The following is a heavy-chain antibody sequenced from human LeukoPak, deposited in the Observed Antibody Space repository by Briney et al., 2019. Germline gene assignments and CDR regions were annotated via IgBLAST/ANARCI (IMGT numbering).Heavy chain of an antibody. J-gene: IGHJ4*02. D-gene: IGHD4-17*01. V-gene: IGHV4-59*01. CDR2: IYYSGST. CDR3: ARYPDYGDTDYFDY. Sequence: SETLSLTCTVSGVSISSYYWSWIRQPPGKGLEWIGYIYYSGSTNYNPSLKSRVTISVDTSKNQFSLKLSSVTAADTAVYYCARYPDYGDTDYFDYWGQGTLVTVSS. CDR1: GVSISSYY.